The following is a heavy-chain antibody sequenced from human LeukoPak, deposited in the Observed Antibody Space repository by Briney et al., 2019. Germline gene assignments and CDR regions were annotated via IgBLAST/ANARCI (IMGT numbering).Heavy chain of an antibody. J-gene: IGHJ6*02. Sequence: PGGSLRLSCAASGFPFSSYWMSWVRQAPGKGLEWVANIRHDGSETYYVDSLRGRFTISRDNAKNLVYLQMSSLRAEDTAVYYCAREPHFCSSTSCYTDYYYYGMDVWGQGTTVTVSS. V-gene: IGHV3-7*01. CDR1: GFPFSSYW. CDR2: IRHDGSET. D-gene: IGHD2-2*02. CDR3: AREPHFCSSTSCYTDYYYYGMDV.